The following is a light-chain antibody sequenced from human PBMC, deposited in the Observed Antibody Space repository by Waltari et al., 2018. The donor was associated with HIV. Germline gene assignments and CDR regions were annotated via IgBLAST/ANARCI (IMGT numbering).Light chain of an antibody. CDR1: SSTIGSNY. J-gene: IGLJ1*01. CDR3: AAWDDSLSGYV. Sequence: QPVLPPPPSASGTPGQRVSISCSGSSSTIGSNYVYWSQQLPGTAPKLLIYKNNQLPSGVPDRFSGSKSGTSASLAISGLRSEDEADYYCAAWDDSLSGYVFGTGTKVTVL. CDR2: KNN. V-gene: IGLV1-47*01.